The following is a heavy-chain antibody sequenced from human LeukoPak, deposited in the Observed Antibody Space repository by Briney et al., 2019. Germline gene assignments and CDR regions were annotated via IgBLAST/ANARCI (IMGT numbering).Heavy chain of an antibody. CDR3: AKTTVVTPFVVGDAFDI. CDR1: GFTFSSYA. J-gene: IGHJ3*02. Sequence: GGSLRLSCAASGFTFSSYAMSWVRQAPGKGLEWVSAISGSGGSTYYADSVKGRFTISRDNSKNTLYLQMNSLRAEDTAVYYCAKTTVVTPFVVGDAFDIWGQGTMVTVSS. V-gene: IGHV3-23*01. D-gene: IGHD4-23*01. CDR2: ISGSGGST.